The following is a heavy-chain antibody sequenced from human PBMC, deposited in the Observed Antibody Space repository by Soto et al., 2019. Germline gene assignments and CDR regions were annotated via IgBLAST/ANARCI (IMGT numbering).Heavy chain of an antibody. CDR2: IDPSDSYT. J-gene: IGHJ6*02. V-gene: IGHV5-10-1*01. CDR1: GYSFTSYW. CDR3: ASPVGNVGYDFWSGYPNYYYGMDV. Sequence: GESLKISCKGSGYSFTSYWISWVRQMPGKGLEWMGRIDPSDSYTNYSPSFQGHVTISADKSISTAYLQWSSLKASDTAMYYCASPVGNVGYDFWSGYPNYYYGMDVWGQGTTVTVSS. D-gene: IGHD3-3*01.